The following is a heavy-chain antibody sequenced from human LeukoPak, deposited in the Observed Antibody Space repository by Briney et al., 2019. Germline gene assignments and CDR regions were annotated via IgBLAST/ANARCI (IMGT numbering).Heavy chain of an antibody. D-gene: IGHD3/OR15-3a*01. Sequence: ASVKVSCKAAGYTITSYGISWVRQAPGQGLEWMGWISAYNGNTNYAQKLQGRVTMTTDTSTSTAYMELRSLRSDDTAVYYCARDRRPVGYDLPDDYWGQGTLVTVSS. CDR1: GYTITSYG. V-gene: IGHV1-18*01. CDR2: ISAYNGNT. J-gene: IGHJ4*02. CDR3: ARDRRPVGYDLPDDY.